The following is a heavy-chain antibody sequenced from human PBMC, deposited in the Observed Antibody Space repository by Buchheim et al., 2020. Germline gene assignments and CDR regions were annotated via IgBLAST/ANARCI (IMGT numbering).Heavy chain of an antibody. CDR3: AKDREAAGGYFDY. CDR2: ISYDGSNK. CDR1: GFTFSSYG. V-gene: IGHV3-30*18. J-gene: IGHJ4*02. D-gene: IGHD2-15*01. Sequence: QVQLVESGGGVVQPGRSLRLSCAASGFTFSSYGKHWVRQAPGKGLEWVAVISYDGSNKYYADSVKGRFTISRDNSKNTLYLQMNSLRAEDTAVYYCAKDREAAGGYFDYWGQGTL.